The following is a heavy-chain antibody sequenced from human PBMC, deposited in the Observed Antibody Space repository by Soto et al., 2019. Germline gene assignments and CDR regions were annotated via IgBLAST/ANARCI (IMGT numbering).Heavy chain of an antibody. V-gene: IGHV4-61*01. Sequence: SETLSLTCTVPGGSVNIGTYYWSWIRQPPGRGLEWIGFIYYAGSTKYNPSLNSRVTISVDTSKNQFSLTVTSVTAADTAVYYCARSIDSWGQGTLVTVSS. CDR2: IYYAGST. CDR1: GGSVNIGTYY. J-gene: IGHJ5*01. CDR3: ARSIDS.